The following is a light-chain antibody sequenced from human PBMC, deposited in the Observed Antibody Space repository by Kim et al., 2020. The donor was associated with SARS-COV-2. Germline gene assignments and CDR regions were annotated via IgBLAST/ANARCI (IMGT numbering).Light chain of an antibody. Sequence: RVTISCTGSSSNIGAGYDVHWYQQLPGTAPKLLIYGNSNRPSVVPDRFSGSKSGTSASLAITGLQAEDEADYYCQSYDSSLSGVVFGGGTQLTVL. CDR3: QSYDSSLSGVV. V-gene: IGLV1-40*01. J-gene: IGLJ2*01. CDR1: SSNIGAGYD. CDR2: GNS.